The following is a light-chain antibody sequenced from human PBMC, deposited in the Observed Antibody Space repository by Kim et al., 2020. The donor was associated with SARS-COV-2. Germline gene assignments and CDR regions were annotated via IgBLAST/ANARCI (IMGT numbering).Light chain of an antibody. CDR3: QRYDSYPRT. Sequence: DVQMTQSPSSLSASVGDTVTITCRASQGISSWLAWYQQKPEKAPKCLIYAASSLGSGVPSRFSGSGSGRDFTLTISSLQPEDFATYYCQRYDSYPRTFGQGTRVEIK. CDR2: AAS. J-gene: IGKJ1*01. V-gene: IGKV1D-16*01. CDR1: QGISSW.